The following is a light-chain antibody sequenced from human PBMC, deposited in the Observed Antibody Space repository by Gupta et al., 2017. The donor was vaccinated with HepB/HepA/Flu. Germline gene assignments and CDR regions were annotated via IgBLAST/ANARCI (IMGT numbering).Light chain of an antibody. Sequence: IVLPQSPATLSLSPGERATLSCRASQSVSSYLAWYQQKPGQAPRLLIYDASNRATGIPARFSGSGSGTDFTLTISSLEPEDFAVYYCQQRSNWPPGFTFGPGTKVDIK. CDR3: QQRSNWPPGFT. CDR2: DAS. V-gene: IGKV3-11*01. CDR1: QSVSSY. J-gene: IGKJ3*01.